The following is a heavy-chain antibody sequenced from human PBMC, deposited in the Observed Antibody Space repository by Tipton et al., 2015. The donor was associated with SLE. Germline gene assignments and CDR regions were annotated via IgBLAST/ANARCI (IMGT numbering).Heavy chain of an antibody. CDR3: ARGGNVGWELFDY. V-gene: IGHV4-34*01. CDR1: GGSFSGYY. Sequence: TLSLTCAVYGGSFSGYYWSWIRQPPGKGLEWIGEINPSGSTNYNPSLKSRVTISVDTSKNQFSLKLSSVTAADTAVYYCARGGNVGWELFDYWGQGTLVTVSS. J-gene: IGHJ4*02. D-gene: IGHD1-26*01. CDR2: INPSGST.